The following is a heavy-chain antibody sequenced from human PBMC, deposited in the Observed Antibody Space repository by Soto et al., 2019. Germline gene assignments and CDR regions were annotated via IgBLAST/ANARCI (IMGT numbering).Heavy chain of an antibody. CDR3: AKDLYYFSQTDTIAARHQYYYGMDV. D-gene: IGHD6-6*01. Sequence: GGSLRLSCSASGFTFSSYAMHWVRQAPGKGLEWVAAISDNRSNKYYADSVKGRFTISRDNSKNTLYLQMNSLRAEDTAVYYCAKDLYYFSQTDTIAARHQYYYGMDVWGQGTTVTVSS. CDR2: ISDNRSNK. V-gene: IGHV3-30*04. CDR1: GFTFSSYA. J-gene: IGHJ6*02.